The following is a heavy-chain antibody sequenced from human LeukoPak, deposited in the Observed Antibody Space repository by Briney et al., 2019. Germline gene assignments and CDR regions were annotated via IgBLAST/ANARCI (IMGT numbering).Heavy chain of an antibody. CDR2: ISYDGSNK. Sequence: PGGSLRLSCAASGFTFSSYGMHWVRQAPGKGLEWVAVISYDGSNKYYADSVKGRSTISRDNSKNTLYLQMNSLRAEDTAVYYCAKGLGYDSSGYYYYYGMDAWGQGTTVTVSS. V-gene: IGHV3-30*18. J-gene: IGHJ6*02. D-gene: IGHD3-22*01. CDR1: GFTFSSYG. CDR3: AKGLGYDSSGYYYYYGMDA.